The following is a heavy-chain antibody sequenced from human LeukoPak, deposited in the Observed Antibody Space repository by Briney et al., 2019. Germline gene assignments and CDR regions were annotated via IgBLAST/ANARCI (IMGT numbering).Heavy chain of an antibody. D-gene: IGHD3-22*01. Sequence: GGTLRLSCAASGFTFSSYGMSWVRQAPGKGLEWVPAISGSGGSTYYADSVKGRFTISRDNSKNTLYLQMNSLRAEDTAVYYCAKSITMIVVVITTIDYWGQGTLVTVSS. CDR1: GFTFSSYG. CDR2: ISGSGGST. J-gene: IGHJ4*02. CDR3: AKSITMIVVVITTIDY. V-gene: IGHV3-23*01.